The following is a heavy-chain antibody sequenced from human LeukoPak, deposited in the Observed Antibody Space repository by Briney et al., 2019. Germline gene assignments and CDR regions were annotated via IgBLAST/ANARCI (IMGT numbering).Heavy chain of an antibody. Sequence: GGSLRLSCAASGLSFDDYGMSWVRQAPGKGLEWVPGINWDGGSAAYADSVKGRFTISRDNAKNSLYLQMNSLRTEDTAFYYCARDRLAATGLFDYWGQGTLVTVSS. CDR1: GLSFDDYG. V-gene: IGHV3-20*04. D-gene: IGHD6-13*01. CDR3: ARDRLAATGLFDY. CDR2: INWDGGSA. J-gene: IGHJ4*02.